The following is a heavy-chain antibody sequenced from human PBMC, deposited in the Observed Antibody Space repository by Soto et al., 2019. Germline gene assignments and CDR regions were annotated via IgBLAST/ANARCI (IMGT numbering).Heavy chain of an antibody. V-gene: IGHV1-69*01. J-gene: IGHJ5*02. CDR1: GGTFSSYP. CDR2: IIPIFGTA. D-gene: IGHD5-18*01. Sequence: QVQLVQSGAEVKKPGSSVKVSCKASGGTFSSYPISWVRQAPGQGLEWMGGIIPIFGTANYAQKFQGRVTITADESTCTAYMELSCLRSEDTAVYYCARDAGGYSSNWFDPWGQGTLVTVSS. CDR3: ARDAGGYSSNWFDP.